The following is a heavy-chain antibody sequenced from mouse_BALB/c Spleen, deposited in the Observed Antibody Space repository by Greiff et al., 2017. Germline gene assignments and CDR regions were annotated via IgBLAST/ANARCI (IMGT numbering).Heavy chain of an antibody. V-gene: IGHV2-9*02. CDR3: AREYYGNYAMDY. J-gene: IGHJ4*01. CDR1: GFSLTSYG. Sequence: VKLMESGPGLVAPSQSLSITCTVSGFSLTSYGVHWVRQPPGKGLEWLGVIWAGGSTNYNSALMSRLSISKDNSKSQVFLKMNSLQTDDTAMYYCAREYYGNYAMDYWGQGTSVTVSS. CDR2: IWAGGST. D-gene: IGHD1-1*01.